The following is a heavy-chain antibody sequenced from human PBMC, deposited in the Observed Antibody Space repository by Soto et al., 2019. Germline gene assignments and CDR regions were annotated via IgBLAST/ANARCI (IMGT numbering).Heavy chain of an antibody. Sequence: QITLKESGPPLVKPTQTLTLTCTFSGFSLSTSGVGVGWIRQPPGKALEWLALIYWDDDKRYSPSLKSRLTITNDTSTNQVVLTMTHMDPVDTATYYCAHRLGYCRRTSCYGDWGQGTLVTVSS. J-gene: IGHJ4*02. CDR3: AHRLGYCRRTSCYGD. V-gene: IGHV2-5*02. CDR2: IYWDDDK. CDR1: GFSLSTSGVG. D-gene: IGHD2-2*01.